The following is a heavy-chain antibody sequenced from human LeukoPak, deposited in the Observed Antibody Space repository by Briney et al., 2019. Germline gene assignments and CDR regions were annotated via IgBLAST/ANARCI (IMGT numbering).Heavy chain of an antibody. J-gene: IGHJ6*02. Sequence: GGSLRLSCAASGFTFSNYEMNWVRQAPGKGLEWVSYIGSSGRTIYYADSVRGRFTVSRDNAKNSLFLQMSSLRAEDTAVYYCARDKWELLGYCYYGMDVWGQGTTVTDSS. V-gene: IGHV3-48*03. CDR2: IGSSGRTI. CDR1: GFTFSNYE. D-gene: IGHD1-26*01. CDR3: ARDKWELLGYCYYGMDV.